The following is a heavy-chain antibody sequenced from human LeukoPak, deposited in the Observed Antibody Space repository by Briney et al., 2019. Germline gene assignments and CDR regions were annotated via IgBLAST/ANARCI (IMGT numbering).Heavy chain of an antibody. CDR1: GGSISSGDYY. D-gene: IGHD6-6*01. CDR3: ARSYSSSNFDY. Sequence: SETLSLTCTVSGGSISSGDYYWSWIRQPPGKGLEWIGYIYYSGSTNYNPSLRSRVTISIDTPKNQLSLKLSSVTAADTAVYYCARSYSSSNFDYWGQGTLVIVSS. V-gene: IGHV4-61*08. CDR2: IYYSGST. J-gene: IGHJ4*02.